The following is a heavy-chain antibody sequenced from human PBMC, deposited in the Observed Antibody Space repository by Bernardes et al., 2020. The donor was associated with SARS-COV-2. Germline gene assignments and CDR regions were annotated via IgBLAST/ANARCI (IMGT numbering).Heavy chain of an antibody. V-gene: IGHV4-59*01. D-gene: IGHD2-15*01. CDR2: IYRSGTS. Sequence: SETLSPTCAVSVGSINTDYWSWVRQPPGKGLEFIGYIYRSGTSTYNPSLGSRVTMSIDTSKDHFSLELTSVTAADTAVYYCARVRSATLYFDYWGQGTLVTVSS. CDR3: ARVRSATLYFDY. CDR1: VGSINTDY. J-gene: IGHJ4*02.